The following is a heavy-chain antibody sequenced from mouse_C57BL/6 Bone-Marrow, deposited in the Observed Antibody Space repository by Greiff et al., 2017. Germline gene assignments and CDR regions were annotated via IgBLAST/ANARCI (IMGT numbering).Heavy chain of an antibody. V-gene: IGHV14-3*01. J-gene: IGHJ4*01. Sequence: EVQLQQSVAELVRPGASVKLSCTASGFNIKNTYMPWVKQRPDQGLEWIGRIDPANGNTKYAPKFQGKATITADTSSNTAYLQLSSLTSEDTAIYYCARTAYYSNLFYYAMDYWGQGTSVTVSS. CDR3: ARTAYYSNLFYYAMDY. CDR2: IDPANGNT. D-gene: IGHD2-5*01. CDR1: GFNIKNTY.